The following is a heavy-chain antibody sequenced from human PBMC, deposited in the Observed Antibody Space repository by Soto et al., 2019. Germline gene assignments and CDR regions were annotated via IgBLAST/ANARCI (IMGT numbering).Heavy chain of an antibody. D-gene: IGHD2-15*01. CDR3: ARSVVVVAARPFDY. V-gene: IGHV1-18*01. CDR2: ISAYNDNT. Sequence: ASVKVSCKTSGYTFTSYGISWVRQAPGQGLEWMGWISAYNDNTNYAQNLQGRVTMTTDTSTSTAYMELRSLRSDDTAVYYCARSVVVVAARPFDYWGQGTLVTVSS. J-gene: IGHJ4*02. CDR1: GYTFTSYG.